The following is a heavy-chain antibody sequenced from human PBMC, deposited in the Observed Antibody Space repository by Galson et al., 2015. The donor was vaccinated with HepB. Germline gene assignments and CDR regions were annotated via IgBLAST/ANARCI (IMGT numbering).Heavy chain of an antibody. D-gene: IGHD4-17*01. V-gene: IGHV1-69-2*01. CDR3: ATITTVTTTDAFDI. CDR1: GYTFTDYY. J-gene: IGHJ3*02. CDR2: VDPEDGET. Sequence: VKVSCKVSGYTFTDYYMHWVQQAPGKGLEWMGLVDPEDGETIYAEKFQGRVTITADTSTDTAYMELSSLRSEDTAVYYCATITTVTTTDAFDIWGQGTMVTVSS.